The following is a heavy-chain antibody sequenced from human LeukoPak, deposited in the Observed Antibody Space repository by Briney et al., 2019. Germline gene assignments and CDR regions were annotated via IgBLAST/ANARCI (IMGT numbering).Heavy chain of an antibody. D-gene: IGHD6-19*01. Sequence: PGGSLRLSCAASGFTFSSYAMSWVRQAPGKGLEWVSAISGSGGSTYYADSVKGRFTISRDNSKNTLYLQMNSLRAEDTAVYYCAKDLSYGRGSGWYGSAFDIWGQGTMVTASS. V-gene: IGHV3-23*01. CDR2: ISGSGGST. CDR1: GFTFSSYA. CDR3: AKDLSYGRGSGWYGSAFDI. J-gene: IGHJ3*02.